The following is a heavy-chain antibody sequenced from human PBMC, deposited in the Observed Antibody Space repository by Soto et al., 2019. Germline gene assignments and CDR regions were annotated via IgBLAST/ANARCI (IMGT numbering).Heavy chain of an antibody. J-gene: IGHJ5*02. CDR2: VHYSGLA. Sequence: QVQLQQSGPGLVRPSEALTLTCDVSGASITDNYWSWIRQAPGKGPEWIGYVHYSGLANYNPSLRRRVTIEMGTSNNRLFLNVDSLTAEDTAVYYCASALGYDFWGGRNWFDPWGQGILVTVS. V-gene: IGHV4-59*01. D-gene: IGHD3-3*01. CDR3: ASALGYDFWGGRNWFDP. CDR1: GASITDNY.